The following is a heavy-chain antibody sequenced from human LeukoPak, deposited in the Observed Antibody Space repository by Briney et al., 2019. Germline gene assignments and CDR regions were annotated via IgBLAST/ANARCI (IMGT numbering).Heavy chain of an antibody. CDR1: GFTFSSYA. V-gene: IGHV3-23*01. CDR2: ISGSGGST. J-gene: IGHJ6*02. CDR3: AKDFVVVPAAIRASYYYYYGMDV. D-gene: IGHD2-2*02. Sequence: PGASPRLSCAASGFTFSSYAMSWVRQAPGKGLEWVSAISGSGGSTYYADSVKGRFTISRDNSKNTLYLQMNSLRAEDTAVYYCAKDFVVVPAAIRASYYYYYGMDVWGQGTTVTVSS.